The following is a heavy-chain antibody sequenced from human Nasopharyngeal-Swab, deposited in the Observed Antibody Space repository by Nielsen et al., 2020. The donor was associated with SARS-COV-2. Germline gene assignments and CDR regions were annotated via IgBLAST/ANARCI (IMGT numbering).Heavy chain of an antibody. CDR3: ARVLFLDDAFDV. Sequence: GESLKISCAASGFTFSDCYMSWLRQAPGKGLEWVAYINSRGDSIYYADSVKGRFTISRDNAQNSLSLQMDSLRVDDTAVYYCARVLFLDDAFDVWGQGAMVTVSS. CDR2: INSRGDSI. V-gene: IGHV3-11*04. J-gene: IGHJ3*01. CDR1: GFTFSDCY. D-gene: IGHD2-21*01.